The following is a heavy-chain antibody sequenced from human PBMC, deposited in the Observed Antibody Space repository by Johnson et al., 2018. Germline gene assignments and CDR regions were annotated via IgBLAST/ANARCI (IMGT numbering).Heavy chain of an antibody. Sequence: QVQLMQSGGGVVQPGRSLRLSCAASGFTFSSYAMHWVRQAPGKGLEWVAVISYDGSNKYYADSVKGRFTISRDNSKNTLYLQMNSLRAEDTAVYYCAKVALLYFVWLHAAFDIWGQGTIVTVSS. CDR1: GFTFSSYA. D-gene: IGHD3-9*01. V-gene: IGHV3-30-3*01. CDR3: AKVALLYFVWLHAAFDI. J-gene: IGHJ3*02. CDR2: ISYDGSNK.